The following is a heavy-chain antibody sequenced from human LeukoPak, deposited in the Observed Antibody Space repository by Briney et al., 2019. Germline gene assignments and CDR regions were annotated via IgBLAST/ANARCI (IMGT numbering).Heavy chain of an antibody. J-gene: IGHJ4*02. V-gene: IGHV1-46*01. CDR1: GXXXTSYX. CDR3: ARTAGRTFDY. CDR2: INPSGGST. D-gene: IGHD6-6*01. Sequence: VKVSXXXSGXXXTSYXISWVRQAPGQGLEWMGIINPSGGSTSYAQKFQGRVTMTRDTSTSTVYMELSSLRSEDTAVYYCARTAGRTFDYWGQGTLVTVSS.